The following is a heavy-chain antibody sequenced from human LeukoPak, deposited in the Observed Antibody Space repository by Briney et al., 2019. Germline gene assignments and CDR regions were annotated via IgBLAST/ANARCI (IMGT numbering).Heavy chain of an antibody. CDR1: GFTFSSYS. V-gene: IGHV3-48*04. CDR3: ATLNMVRGVPNWFDP. J-gene: IGHJ5*02. CDR2: ISSSSSTI. D-gene: IGHD3-10*01. Sequence: GGSLRLSCAASGFTFSSYSMNWVRQAPGKGLEWVSYISSSSSTIYYADSVKGRFTISRDNAKNSLYLQMNSLRAEDTAVYYCATLNMVRGVPNWFDPWGQGTPVTVSS.